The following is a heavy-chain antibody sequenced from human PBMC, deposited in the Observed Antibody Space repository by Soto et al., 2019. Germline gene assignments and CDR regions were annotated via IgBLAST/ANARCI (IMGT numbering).Heavy chain of an antibody. V-gene: IGHV3-74*01. CDR1: GFTFSSYW. CDR2: INSDGSST. CDR3: ARYYESSSWGY. D-gene: IGHD6-13*01. J-gene: IGHJ4*02. Sequence: GGALRLSSASSGFTFSSYWMHWVRQAPGKGLVWVSRINSDGSSTSYADSVKGRFTISRDNAKNTLYLQMNSLRAEDTAVYYCARYYESSSWGYWGQGTLVTVSS.